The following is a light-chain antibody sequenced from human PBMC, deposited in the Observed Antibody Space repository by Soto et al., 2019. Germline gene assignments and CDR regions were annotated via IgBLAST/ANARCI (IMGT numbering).Light chain of an antibody. CDR1: TSNIGSYT. Sequence: QSVLTQPPSASGTPGQSVTISCSGSTSNIGSYTVNWYQQLPGTAPKLLIYSSNQRPSGVPDRFSGSKSGTSASLAISGLQSGDEAHYYCAAWDDSLSGVVFGGGSKLTVL. J-gene: IGLJ2*01. CDR2: SSN. CDR3: AAWDDSLSGVV. V-gene: IGLV1-44*01.